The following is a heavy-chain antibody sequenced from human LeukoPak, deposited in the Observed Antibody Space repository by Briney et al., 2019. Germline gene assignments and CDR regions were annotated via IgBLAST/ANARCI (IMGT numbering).Heavy chain of an antibody. J-gene: IGHJ6*03. Sequence: ASVKVSCKASGYTFTSYYMHWVRQAPGQGLEWMGIINPSGGSTSYAQKFQGRVTMTRDTSISTAYMELSRLRSDDTAVYYCARCDIVVVPAAKNYYYYYMDVWGKGTTVTVSS. CDR2: INPSGGST. CDR1: GYTFTSYY. D-gene: IGHD2-2*01. CDR3: ARCDIVVVPAAKNYYYYYMDV. V-gene: IGHV1-46*01.